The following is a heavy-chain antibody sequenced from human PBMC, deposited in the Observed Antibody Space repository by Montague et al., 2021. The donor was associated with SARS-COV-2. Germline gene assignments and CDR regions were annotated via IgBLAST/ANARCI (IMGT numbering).Heavy chain of an antibody. CDR1: GFTFSSYA. J-gene: IGHJ6*04. CDR2: ISYDGSNK. D-gene: IGHD2-15*01. V-gene: IGHV3-30-3*01. CDR3: ARDLVVVAATPLDV. Sequence: SLRLSCAASGFTFSSYAMHWVRQAPGKGLEWVAVISYDGSNKYYADSVKGRFTISRDNSKNTLYLQMNSLRAEDMAVYYCARDLVVVAATPLDVWGKGTTVTVSS.